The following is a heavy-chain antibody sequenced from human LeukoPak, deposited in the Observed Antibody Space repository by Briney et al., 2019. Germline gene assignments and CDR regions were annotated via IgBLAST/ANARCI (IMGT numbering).Heavy chain of an antibody. CDR1: GYTFTSYY. CDR2: INPGGGST. D-gene: IGHD2-15*01. CDR3: AREVYCSGGSCYSVIAGDAFDI. V-gene: IGHV1-46*01. Sequence: ASVKVSCKASGYTFTSYYMHWVRQAPGQGLEWMGIINPGGGSTSYAQKFQGRVTMTRDTSTSTVYMELSSLRSEDTAVYYCAREVYCSGGSCYSVIAGDAFDIWGQGTMVTVSS. J-gene: IGHJ3*02.